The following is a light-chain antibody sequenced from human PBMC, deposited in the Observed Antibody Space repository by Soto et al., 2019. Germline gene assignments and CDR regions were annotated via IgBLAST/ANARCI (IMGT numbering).Light chain of an antibody. CDR3: QHRISWPLT. Sequence: EIVLTQSPVTLSLSPGERATLSCRASQSVSSYLGWYQQKPGQSPRLLIYDASNRAAGIPARFSGSGSGTDFTLTISSLEPEDFAVYYCQHRISWPLTFGGGTKVEIK. CDR1: QSVSSY. J-gene: IGKJ4*01. V-gene: IGKV3-11*01. CDR2: DAS.